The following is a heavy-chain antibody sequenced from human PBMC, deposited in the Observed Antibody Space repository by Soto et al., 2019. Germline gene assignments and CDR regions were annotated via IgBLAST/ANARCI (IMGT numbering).Heavy chain of an antibody. D-gene: IGHD6-13*01. J-gene: IGHJ4*02. CDR2: ISYDGSNK. Sequence: QVQLVESGGGVVQPGRSLRLSCAASGFTFSSYGMHWVRQAPGKGLEWVAVISYDGSNKYYADSVKGRFTISRDNSKNPLYLQMNSLRAEDTAVYYCAKDPLQGGAAADYVFDYWGQGTLVTVSS. CDR1: GFTFSSYG. CDR3: AKDPLQGGAAADYVFDY. V-gene: IGHV3-30*18.